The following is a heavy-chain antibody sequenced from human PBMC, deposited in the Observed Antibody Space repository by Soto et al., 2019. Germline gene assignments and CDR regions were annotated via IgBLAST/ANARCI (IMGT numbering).Heavy chain of an antibody. CDR1: GGSLSTYA. CDR2: IIPMLGTT. Sequence: QVQLVQSGAEVKKPGSSVKVSCTASGGSLSTYAISWVRQAPGQGLDWMGRIIPMLGTTNYAQKVQGSVTLTADESTSTAYMDLSSLRSEDTAVYYCARTAHSNHVGSANFYTMDVWGQGTAVIVYS. CDR3: ARTAHSNHVGSANFYTMDV. D-gene: IGHD4-4*01. V-gene: IGHV1-69*01. J-gene: IGHJ6*02.